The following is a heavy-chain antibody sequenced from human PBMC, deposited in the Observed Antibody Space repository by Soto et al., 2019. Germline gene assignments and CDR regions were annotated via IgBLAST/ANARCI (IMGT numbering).Heavy chain of an antibody. Sequence: QVQLVQSGAEVKKPGSSVKVSCKASGGTFKTYAITWVRQAPGQGREWMGGISPIIGTAKYAQKFQGRVTITADESTNTAYMELSSLRPEDTAVYYCAREAVVVVAATRGWFFDLWGRGTLVSVSS. J-gene: IGHJ2*01. CDR2: ISPIIGTA. CDR3: AREAVVVVAATRGWFFDL. V-gene: IGHV1-69*12. D-gene: IGHD2-15*01. CDR1: GGTFKTYA.